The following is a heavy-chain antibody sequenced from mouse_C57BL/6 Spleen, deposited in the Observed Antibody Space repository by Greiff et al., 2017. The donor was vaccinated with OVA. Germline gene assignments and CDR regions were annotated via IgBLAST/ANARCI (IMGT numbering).Heavy chain of an antibody. CDR1: GFNINNTY. Sequence: VQLQQSVAELVRPGASVKLSCTASGFNINNTYMHWVKQRPEQGLEWIGRIDPANGNTKYAPKFQGKATITADTSSNTSYLQLSSLTSEDTAIYYCAYGSSLDYWGQGTTLTVSS. J-gene: IGHJ2*01. CDR3: AYGSSLDY. CDR2: IDPANGNT. V-gene: IGHV14-3*01. D-gene: IGHD1-1*01.